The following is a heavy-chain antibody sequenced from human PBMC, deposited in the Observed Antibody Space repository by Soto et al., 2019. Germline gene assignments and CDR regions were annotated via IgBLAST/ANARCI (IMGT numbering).Heavy chain of an antibody. Sequence: SETLSLTCAVYGGSFSGCYWSWIRQPPGKGLEWIGEINHSGSTNYNPSLKSRVTISVDTSKNQFSLKLSSVTAADTAVYYCASLYSSSQARPTYYYYYGMDVWGQGTTVTVSS. CDR3: ASLYSSSQARPTYYYYYGMDV. CDR1: GGSFSGCY. J-gene: IGHJ6*02. CDR2: INHSGST. V-gene: IGHV4-34*01. D-gene: IGHD6-6*01.